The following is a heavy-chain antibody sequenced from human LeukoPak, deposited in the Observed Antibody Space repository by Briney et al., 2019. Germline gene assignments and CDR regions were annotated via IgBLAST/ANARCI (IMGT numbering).Heavy chain of an antibody. V-gene: IGHV4-34*01. CDR2: INHSGST. CDR3: ARGRGYCSSTSCYLGRYYYYYMDV. Sequence: SSETLSLTCAVYGGSFSGYYWSWIRQPPGKGLEWIGEINHSGSTNYNPSLKSRVTISVDTSKNQFSLKLSSVTVADTAVYYCARGRGYCSSTSCYLGRYYYYYMDVWGKGTTVTVSS. J-gene: IGHJ6*03. D-gene: IGHD2-2*01. CDR1: GGSFSGYY.